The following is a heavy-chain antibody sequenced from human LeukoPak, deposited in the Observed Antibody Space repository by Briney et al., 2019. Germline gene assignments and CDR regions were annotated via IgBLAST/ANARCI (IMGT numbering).Heavy chain of an antibody. J-gene: IGHJ4*02. CDR1: GYTFTSYY. D-gene: IGHD3-3*01. V-gene: IGHV1-46*01. CDR3: ARHGAEGVDFDY. Sequence: ASVKVSCKASGYTFTSYYVHGVRQAPGQGLEWMGIINPSGGSTSYAQKFQGRVTMTRDTSTSTVYMELSSLRSEDTAVYYCARHGAEGVDFDYWGQATLVPVSS. CDR2: INPSGGST.